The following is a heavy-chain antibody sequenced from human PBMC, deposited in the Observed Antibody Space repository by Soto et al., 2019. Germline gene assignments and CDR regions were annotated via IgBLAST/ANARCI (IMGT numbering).Heavy chain of an antibody. Sequence: QVQLVESGGGVVQPGRSLRLSCAASGFTFSSYGMHWVRQAPGKGLEWVAVIWYDGSNKYYADSVKGRFTISRDNSKHTLYLQMNSLRAEDTAVYYCARDRGDYVWGSYRSYYFDYWGQGTLVTVSS. CDR2: IWYDGSNK. CDR3: ARDRGDYVWGSYRSYYFDY. D-gene: IGHD3-16*02. J-gene: IGHJ4*02. V-gene: IGHV3-33*01. CDR1: GFTFSSYG.